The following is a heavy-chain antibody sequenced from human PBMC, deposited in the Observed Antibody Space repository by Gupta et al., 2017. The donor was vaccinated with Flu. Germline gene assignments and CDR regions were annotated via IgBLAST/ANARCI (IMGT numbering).Heavy chain of an antibody. CDR2: ISDRGQTT. D-gene: IGHD3-3*01. J-gene: IGHJ4*02. CDR3: AKDTRGVTIYDY. V-gene: IGHV3-23*01. Sequence: EVQRWESGGALAQPGGSLTSSWEGPGFGFGSYAMAWVRQAPGKGLEWVSSISDRGQTTYYADSVKGRFTVSRDNSRNTLHLLMTGLRAEDTAVYSCAKDTRGVTIYDYWGQGTLVTVSP. CDR1: GFGFGSYA.